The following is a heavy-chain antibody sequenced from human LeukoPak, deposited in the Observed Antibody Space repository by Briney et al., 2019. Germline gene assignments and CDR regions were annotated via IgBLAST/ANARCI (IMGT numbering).Heavy chain of an antibody. Sequence: SETLSLTCTVSGGSISSYYWSWIRQPPGKGLEWIGYIYTSGSTNYNPSLKSRVTISVDTSKNQFSLKLSSVTAADTAVYYCARVFLRYTIDYWGQGTLVTVSS. CDR2: IYTSGST. CDR3: ARVFLRYTIDY. CDR1: GGSISSYY. V-gene: IGHV4-4*09. J-gene: IGHJ4*02. D-gene: IGHD3-3*01.